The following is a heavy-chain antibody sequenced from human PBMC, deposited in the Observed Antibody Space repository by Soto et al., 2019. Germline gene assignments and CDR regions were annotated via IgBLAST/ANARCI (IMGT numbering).Heavy chain of an antibody. Sequence: PSETLSLTCTVSGGSISSGGYYWSWIRQHPGKGLEWIGYIYYSGSTYYNPSLKSRVTISVDTSKNQFSLKLSSVTAADTAVYYCATSIFGVVNDYVDVWGKGTTVTVSS. CDR1: GGSISSGGYY. D-gene: IGHD3-3*01. J-gene: IGHJ6*03. CDR2: IYYSGST. CDR3: ATSIFGVVNDYVDV. V-gene: IGHV4-31*03.